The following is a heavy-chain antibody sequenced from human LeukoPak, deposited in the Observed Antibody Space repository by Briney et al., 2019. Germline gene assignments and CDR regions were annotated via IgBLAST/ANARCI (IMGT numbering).Heavy chain of an antibody. V-gene: IGHV4-34*01. J-gene: IGHJ4*02. D-gene: IGHD6-13*01. CDR2: INHSGST. CDR3: ARQRRYSSSWYFDY. CDR1: GGSFSGYY. Sequence: SSETLSLTCAVYGGSFSGYYWSWIRQPPGKGLEWIGEINHSGSTNYNPSLKSRVTISVDTSKNQFSLKLSSVTAADTAVYYCARQRRYSSSWYFDYWGQGTLVTVSS.